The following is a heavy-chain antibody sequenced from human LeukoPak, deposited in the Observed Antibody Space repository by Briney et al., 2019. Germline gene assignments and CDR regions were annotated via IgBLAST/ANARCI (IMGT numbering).Heavy chain of an antibody. J-gene: IGHJ4*02. CDR1: GGSISSVAYY. CDR2: IHNTGST. V-gene: IGHV4-39*01. CDR3: AKSHLGVPHDY. D-gene: IGHD3-3*01. Sequence: SETLSLTCTVSGGSISSVAYYWGWIRRPPGKGLEWIATIHNTGSTYYNPSLKSRITISIDASRNQISLELNSVTAADTAIYYCAKSHLGVPHDYWGQGTLVTVSS.